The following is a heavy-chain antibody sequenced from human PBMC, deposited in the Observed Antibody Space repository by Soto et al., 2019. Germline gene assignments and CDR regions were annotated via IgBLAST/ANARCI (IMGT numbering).Heavy chain of an antibody. D-gene: IGHD3-10*01. CDR3: ARGRASGSYYLLDY. CDR2: INPNSGNI. J-gene: IGHJ4*02. CDR1: GNTFTSYD. Sequence: ASVKVSGEASGNTFTSYDINWVRQATGHGLEWMGWINPNSGNIGYAQKFQGRVTMTRDTAIRTAYMEVSRLRSDDTAVYYCARGRASGSYYLLDYWGQGTLVTVSS. V-gene: IGHV1-8*01.